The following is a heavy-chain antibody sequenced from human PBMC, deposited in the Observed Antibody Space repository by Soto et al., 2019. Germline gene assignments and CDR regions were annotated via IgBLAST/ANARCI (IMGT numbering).Heavy chain of an antibody. Sequence: PVGSLRLSCAASGFTFSSYGMHWVRQAPGKGLEWVAVISYDGSNKYYADSVKGRFTISRDNSKNTLYLQMNSLRAEDTAVYYCAKVGVVGATFDYWGQGTLVTVSS. J-gene: IGHJ4*02. CDR1: GFTFSSYG. CDR2: ISYDGSNK. CDR3: AKVGVVGATFDY. V-gene: IGHV3-30*18. D-gene: IGHD1-26*01.